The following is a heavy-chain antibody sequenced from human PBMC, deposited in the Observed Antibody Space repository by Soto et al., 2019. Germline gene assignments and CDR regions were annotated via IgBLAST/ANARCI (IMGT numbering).Heavy chain of an antibody. J-gene: IGHJ4*02. CDR3: ARDYYYHSSGNYYFDY. D-gene: IGHD3-22*01. CDR1: GYTFTGYY. Sequence: ASVKVSCKASGYTFTGYYMHWVRQAPGQGLEWMGWINPNSGGTNYAQKFQGRVTMTRDTSISTAYMELSRLRSDDTAVYYCARDYYYHSSGNYYFDYWGQGTLVTVSS. CDR2: INPNSGGT. V-gene: IGHV1-2*02.